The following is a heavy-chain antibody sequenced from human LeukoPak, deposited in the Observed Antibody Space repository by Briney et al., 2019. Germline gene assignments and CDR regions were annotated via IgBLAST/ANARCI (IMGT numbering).Heavy chain of an antibody. J-gene: IGHJ5*02. D-gene: IGHD3-16*02. CDR3: ARHLGSTMITFGGVIGTPWFDP. V-gene: IGHV4-59*08. CDR2: IYYSRST. Sequence: SETLSLTCTVSGGSISSYYWSWIRQPPGKGLEWIGYIYYSRSTNYNPSLKSQVTISVDTSKNQFSLKLSSVTAADTAVYYCARHLGSTMITFGGVIGTPWFDPWGQGTLVTVSS. CDR1: GGSISSYY.